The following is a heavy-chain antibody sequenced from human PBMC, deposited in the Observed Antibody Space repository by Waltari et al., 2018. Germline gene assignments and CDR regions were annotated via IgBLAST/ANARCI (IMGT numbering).Heavy chain of an antibody. V-gene: IGHV3-30*03. J-gene: IGHJ4*02. Sequence: QEQVVESGGGVVQPGRSLRLSCAASGFSLRSHGMHWVGQAPGKGLEWVAVISYDGSSKLYGDSVRGRFTISRDNSQNTVYLQMDSLRTEDTAVYYCARDGTPFDSWSGAIDCWGQGTLVTVSS. CDR3: ARDGTPFDSWSGAIDC. CDR1: GFSLRSHG. D-gene: IGHD3-3*01. CDR2: ISYDGSSK.